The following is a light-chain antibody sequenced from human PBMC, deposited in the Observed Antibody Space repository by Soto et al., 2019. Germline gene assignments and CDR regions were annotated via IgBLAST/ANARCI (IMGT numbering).Light chain of an antibody. CDR2: SNN. CDR3: AAWDDSLNAYVV. J-gene: IGLJ2*01. Sequence: QAVVTQPPSASGTPGQRVTISCSGSSSSIGSNTVNWYQQLPGTAPKLLIYSNNQRPSGVPDRFSGSKSGTSASLAISGLQSEDEADYYCAAWDDSLNAYVVFGGGTQLTVL. CDR1: SSSIGSNT. V-gene: IGLV1-44*01.